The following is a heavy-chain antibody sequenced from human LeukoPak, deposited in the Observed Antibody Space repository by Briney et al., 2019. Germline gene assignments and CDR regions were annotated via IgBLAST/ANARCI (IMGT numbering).Heavy chain of an antibody. CDR1: GFTFTSYS. CDR2: ISGGGGST. D-gene: IGHD1-26*01. CDR3: AKGGKWDVTPFDY. V-gene: IGHV3-23*01. Sequence: GGSLRLSCAASGFTFTSYSMNWVRQAPGKGLEWVSTISGGGGSTYYADSVKGRFTISRDNSKNTLYLQVNSLRAEDTAVYYCAKGGKWDVTPFDYWGQETLVTVSS. J-gene: IGHJ4*02.